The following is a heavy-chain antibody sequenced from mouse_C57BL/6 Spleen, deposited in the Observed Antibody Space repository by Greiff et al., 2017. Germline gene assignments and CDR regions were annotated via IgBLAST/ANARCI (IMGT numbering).Heavy chain of an antibody. CDR1: GFSLTSYG. V-gene: IGHV2-2*01. CDR3: ARNQGGFTFYAMDY. D-gene: IGHD3-2*02. Sequence: QVQLVESGPGLVQPSQSLSITCTVSGFSLTSYGVHWVRQSPGKGLEWLGVIWSGGSTDYNAAFISRLSISKDNSKSQVFFKMNSLQADDTAIYYCARNQGGFTFYAMDYWGQGTSVTVSS. J-gene: IGHJ4*01. CDR2: IWSGGST.